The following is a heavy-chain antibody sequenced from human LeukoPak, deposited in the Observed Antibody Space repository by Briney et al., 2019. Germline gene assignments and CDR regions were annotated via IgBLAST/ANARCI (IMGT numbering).Heavy chain of an antibody. CDR2: IYYSGST. J-gene: IGHJ4*02. D-gene: IGHD3-10*01. CDR1: GGSISSSSYY. Sequence: PSETLSLTCTVSGGSISSSSYYWGWIRQPPGKGLEWIGSIYYSGSTYYNPSLKSRVTISVDTSKNQFSLKLSSVTAADTAVYYCARTRGKSDYWGQGTLVTVSS. V-gene: IGHV4-39*01. CDR3: ARTRGKSDY.